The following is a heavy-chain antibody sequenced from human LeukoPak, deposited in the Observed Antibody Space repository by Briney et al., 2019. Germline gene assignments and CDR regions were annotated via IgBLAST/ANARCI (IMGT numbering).Heavy chain of an antibody. V-gene: IGHV1-46*01. CDR1: GYTFTSNY. J-gene: IGHJ4*02. D-gene: IGHD3-22*01. Sequence: ASVKVSCKASGYTFTSNYMHWVRLAPGQGLEGMGVINPSGGRTSYAQKFQGRVTMTRDMSTSTVYMELSSLRSEDTAVYYCARDPKDDSSGYYYSDYWGQGTLVTVSS. CDR3: ARDPKDDSSGYYYSDY. CDR2: INPSGGRT.